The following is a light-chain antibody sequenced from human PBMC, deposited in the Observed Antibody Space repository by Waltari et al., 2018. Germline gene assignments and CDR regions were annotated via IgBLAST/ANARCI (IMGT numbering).Light chain of an antibody. Sequence: QSALTQPASVPGSPGPSITIPCTGTSSAFGFYNFVPWYQQHPGKAPKLMIYDVSERPSGVSNRFSGSKSGNTASLTISGLQAEDEADYYCNSYAGSSSWVFGGGTKLTVL. CDR2: DVS. J-gene: IGLJ3*02. CDR3: NSYAGSSSWV. V-gene: IGLV2-14*01. CDR1: SSAFGFYNF.